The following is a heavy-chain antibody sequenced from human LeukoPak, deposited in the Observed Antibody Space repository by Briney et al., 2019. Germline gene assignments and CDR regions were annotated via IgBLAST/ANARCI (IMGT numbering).Heavy chain of an antibody. Sequence: GSSVKVSCKASGGTFSSYAISWVRQAPGQGLEWMGGIIPIFGTANYAQKFQGTVTMTEDTSTDTAYMELSSLRSEDTAVYYCATYDYYDSSGYSGTLWGQGTLVTVSS. CDR1: GGTFSSYA. CDR3: ATYDYYDSSGYSGTL. J-gene: IGHJ4*02. D-gene: IGHD3-22*01. CDR2: IIPIFGTA. V-gene: IGHV1-69*06.